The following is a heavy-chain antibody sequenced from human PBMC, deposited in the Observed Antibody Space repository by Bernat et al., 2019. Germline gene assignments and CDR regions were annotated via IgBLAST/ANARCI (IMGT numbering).Heavy chain of an antibody. Sequence: QVQLVQSGAEVKKPGSSVKVSCKASGGTFSSYAISWVRQAPGQGLEWMGGIIPIFGTANYAQKFQGRVTITADKSTSTAYMELSSLRSEDTAVYYCARDRVQGSGRFYYFDHWGQGTLVTVSS. CDR1: GGTFSSYA. D-gene: IGHD6-19*01. V-gene: IGHV1-69*06. CDR2: IIPIFGTA. J-gene: IGHJ4*02. CDR3: ARDRVQGSGRFYYFDH.